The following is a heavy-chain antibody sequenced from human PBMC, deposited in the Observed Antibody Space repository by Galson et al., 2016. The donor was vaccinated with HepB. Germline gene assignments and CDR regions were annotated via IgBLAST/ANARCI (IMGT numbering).Heavy chain of an antibody. Sequence: SVKVSCKASGGTFNNFAITWVRQTPGQGLEWMGGIIPLFATANYAQRFQGRVTITADESTSTAYMELSSLRSEDTAVYYCVTQITMTQGAIIYPKSIDYWGQGTLVTASS. J-gene: IGHJ4*02. V-gene: IGHV1-69*13. CDR3: VTQITMTQGAIIYPKSIDY. CDR2: IIPLFATA. D-gene: IGHD3-10*01. CDR1: GGTFNNFA.